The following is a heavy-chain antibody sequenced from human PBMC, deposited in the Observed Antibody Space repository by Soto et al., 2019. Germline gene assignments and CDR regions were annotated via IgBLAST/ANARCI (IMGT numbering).Heavy chain of an antibody. CDR1: GGSISSSSYY. V-gene: IGHV4-39*01. CDR2: IYYSGST. J-gene: IGHJ5*02. D-gene: IGHD3-22*01. Sequence: QLPLQESGPGLVKPSETLSLPCTVSGGSISSSSYYWGWIRQPPGKGLEWIGSIYYSGSTYYNPSRKSRVTISVDTSTNPFSLVLSSVSAADTAVYYCARPDLNCYDSSGYSVWFDAWGQGTLVTVSS. CDR3: ARPDLNCYDSSGYSVWFDA.